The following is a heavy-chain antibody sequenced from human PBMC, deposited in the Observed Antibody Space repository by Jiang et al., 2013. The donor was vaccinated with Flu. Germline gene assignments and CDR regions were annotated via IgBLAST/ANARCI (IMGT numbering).Heavy chain of an antibody. Sequence: GPGLVKPSGTLSLTCAVSGGSISSSNWWSWVRQPPGKGLEWIGEIYHSGSTNYNPSLKSRVTISVDKSKNQFSLKLSSVTAADTAVYYCARDLGAAVRGLRRDAFDIWGQGTMVTVSS. CDR3: ARDLGAAVRGLRRDAFDI. V-gene: IGHV4-4*02. CDR2: IYHSGST. D-gene: IGHD6-25*01. J-gene: IGHJ3*02. CDR1: GGSISSSNW.